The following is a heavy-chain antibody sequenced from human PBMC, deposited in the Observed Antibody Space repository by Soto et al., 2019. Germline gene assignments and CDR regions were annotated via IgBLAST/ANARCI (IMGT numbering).Heavy chain of an antibody. CDR2: ISAYNGNT. V-gene: IGHV1-18*04. CDR3: ARGVSSGPPGAFDI. Sequence: ASVKVSCKASGYTFTSYCISWVRRAPGQGLEWMGWISAYNGNTNYAQKLQGRVTMTTDTSTSTAYMELRSLRSDDTAVYYCARGVSSGPPGAFDIWGQGTMVTVSS. CDR1: GYTFTSYC. J-gene: IGHJ3*02. D-gene: IGHD6-19*01.